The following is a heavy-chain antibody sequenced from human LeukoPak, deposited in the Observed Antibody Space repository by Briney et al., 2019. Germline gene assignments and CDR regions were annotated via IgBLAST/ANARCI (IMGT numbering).Heavy chain of an antibody. V-gene: IGHV3-74*01. J-gene: IGHJ4*02. CDR1: GFTFSNYW. D-gene: IGHD6-13*01. CDR3: AKSGATGYSSSWGVFDY. Sequence: GGSLRLSCAASGFTFSNYWMHWVRQAPGKGLVWVSRINGDGSSTTYADSVKGRFTISRDNSKNTLYLQMNSLRAEDTAVYYCAKSGATGYSSSWGVFDYWGQGTLVTVSS. CDR2: INGDGSST.